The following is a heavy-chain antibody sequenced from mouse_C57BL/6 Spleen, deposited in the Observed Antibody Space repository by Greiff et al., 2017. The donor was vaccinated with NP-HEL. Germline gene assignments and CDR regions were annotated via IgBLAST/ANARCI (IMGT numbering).Heavy chain of an antibody. D-gene: IGHD2-2*01. Sequence: QVQLQQPGAELVKPGASVKVSCKASGYTFTSYWMHWVKQRPGQGLEWIGRIHPSDSDTNYNQKFKGKATLTVDKSSSTAYMQPSSLTSEDSAVYYCAIAVGYDDYYYAMDYWGQGTSVTVSS. V-gene: IGHV1-74*01. J-gene: IGHJ4*01. CDR2: IHPSDSDT. CDR1: GYTFTSYW. CDR3: AIAVGYDDYYYAMDY.